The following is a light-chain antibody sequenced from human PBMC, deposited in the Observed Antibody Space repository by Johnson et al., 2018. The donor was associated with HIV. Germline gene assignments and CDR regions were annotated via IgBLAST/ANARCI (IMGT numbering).Light chain of an antibody. V-gene: IGLV1-51*02. J-gene: IGLJ1*01. CDR3: GTWDSSLGTYV. CDR1: SSNIGNNY. Sequence: QSVLTQPPSVSAAPGQKVTISCSGSSSNIGNNYVSWYRQLPGTAPQLLIYENNKRPSGIPDRFSGSKSATSATLGITGLQTGDEADYYCGTWDSSLGTYVCGTGAKVTVL. CDR2: ENN.